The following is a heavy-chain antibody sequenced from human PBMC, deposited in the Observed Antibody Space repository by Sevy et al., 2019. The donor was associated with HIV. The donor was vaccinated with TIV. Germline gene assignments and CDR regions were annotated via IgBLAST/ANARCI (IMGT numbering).Heavy chain of an antibody. D-gene: IGHD6-13*01. Sequence: GGSLRLSCTASGFTFGDYAMSWFRQAPGKGLEWVGFIRSKAYGGTTEYAASVKGRFTISRDDSKSIAYLKMNSLKTEDTAVYYCTRDRGYSSSWYHDYWGQGTLVTVSS. CDR1: GFTFGDYA. J-gene: IGHJ4*02. CDR2: IRSKAYGGTT. V-gene: IGHV3-49*03. CDR3: TRDRGYSSSWYHDY.